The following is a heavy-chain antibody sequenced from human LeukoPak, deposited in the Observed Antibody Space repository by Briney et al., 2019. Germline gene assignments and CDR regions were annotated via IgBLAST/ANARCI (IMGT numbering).Heavy chain of an antibody. J-gene: IGHJ5*02. CDR2: FTTTT. CDR1: GYTISRYD. Sequence: PGGSLRLFCAASGYTISRYDMNWVRQAPGKGLDWVSGFTTTTYYTDSVKGRFTISRDNSKNTLYLQMNSLRPEDTGLYYCASSCASPWRQGTMVTVSS. D-gene: IGHD2-15*01. CDR3: ASSCASP. V-gene: IGHV3-23*01.